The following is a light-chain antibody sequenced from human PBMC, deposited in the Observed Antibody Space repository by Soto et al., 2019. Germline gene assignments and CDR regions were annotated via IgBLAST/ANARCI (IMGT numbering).Light chain of an antibody. Sequence: DIQLTPSPSFLSASVGDRVTITCRAIQGISSYLAWDQQKPGQAHKLLIYAASTWQSGVPSRFSGSGSGPEVTLTISILQPEDFATYYCQQLNSYPHTCGQGTKLEI. CDR2: AAS. V-gene: IGKV1-9*01. CDR3: QQLNSYPHT. CDR1: QGISSY. J-gene: IGKJ2*01.